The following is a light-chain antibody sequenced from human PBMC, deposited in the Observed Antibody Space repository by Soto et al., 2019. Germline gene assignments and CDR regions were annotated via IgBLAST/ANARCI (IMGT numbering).Light chain of an antibody. J-gene: IGKJ1*01. CDR2: QAS. CDR3: QQYDYYWT. V-gene: IGKV1-5*03. CDR1: QNIGRS. Sequence: DIQMTQSPSTLSASVGDRVTITCRASQNIGRSLAWYQQKPGKAPKVLIYQASSLDSGVPSRFSGSGSGTEFTPTISTLQPDDFATYYCQQYDYYWTFGQGTKVDIK.